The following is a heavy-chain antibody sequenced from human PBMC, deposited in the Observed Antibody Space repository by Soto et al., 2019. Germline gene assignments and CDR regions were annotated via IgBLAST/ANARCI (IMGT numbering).Heavy chain of an antibody. Sequence: PGGSLRLSCAASGFTFSSYGMHWVRQAPGKGLEWVAVIWYDGSNKYYADSVKGRFTISRDNSKNTLYLQMNSLRAEDTAVYYCARGPYYYGSGSYYMYYMDVWDKGTTVTVSS. D-gene: IGHD3-10*01. J-gene: IGHJ6*03. CDR1: GFTFSSYG. V-gene: IGHV3-33*01. CDR3: ARGPYYYGSGSYYMYYMDV. CDR2: IWYDGSNK.